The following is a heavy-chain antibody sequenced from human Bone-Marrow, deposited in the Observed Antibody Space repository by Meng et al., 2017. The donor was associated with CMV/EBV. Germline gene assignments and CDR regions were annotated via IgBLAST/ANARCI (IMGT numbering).Heavy chain of an antibody. CDR2: IRSKANSYAT. D-gene: IGHD6-13*01. CDR3: TRLSSSWIWDYFDY. CDR1: GFTFSGSA. J-gene: IGHJ4*02. V-gene: IGHV3-73*01. Sequence: GESLKISCAASGFTFSGSAMHWVRQASGKGLEWVGRIRSKANSYATAYAASVKGRFTISRDDSKNTAYLQMNSLKTEDTAVYYCTRLSSSWIWDYFDYWGQGTLVTVSS.